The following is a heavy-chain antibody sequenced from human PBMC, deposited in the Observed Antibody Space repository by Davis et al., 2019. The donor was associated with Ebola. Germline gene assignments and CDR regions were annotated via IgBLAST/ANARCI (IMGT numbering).Heavy chain of an antibody. CDR2: ISGSGGST. CDR1: GFTFSSYA. V-gene: IGHV3-23*01. J-gene: IGHJ6*02. CDR3: ARAADYYYGMDV. Sequence: PGGSLRLSCAASGFTFSSYAMSWVHQAPGKGLEWVSAISGSGGSTYYADSVKGRFTISRDNSKNTLYLQMNSLRAEDTAVYYCARAADYYYGMDVWGQGTTVTVSS.